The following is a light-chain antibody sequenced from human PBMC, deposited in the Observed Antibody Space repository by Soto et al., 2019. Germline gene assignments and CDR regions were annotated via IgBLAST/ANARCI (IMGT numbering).Light chain of an antibody. J-gene: IGKJ5*01. V-gene: IGKV3-20*01. CDR3: QQFNYWPPIT. CDR2: GAS. CDR1: QSVTSNY. Sequence: IVLTQSPGTLSLSPGERATLSCRASQSVTSNYLAWYQQKPGQAPWLLIFGASIRATGLPDRFSGSGSGTDFTLTISSLQSEDFAVYYCQQFNYWPPITFGQGTRLEIK.